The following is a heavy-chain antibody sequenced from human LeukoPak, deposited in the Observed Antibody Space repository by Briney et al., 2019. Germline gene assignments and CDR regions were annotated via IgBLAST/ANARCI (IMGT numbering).Heavy chain of an antibody. CDR3: AAIVNSGWYRYFDY. J-gene: IGHJ4*02. CDR2: ISAYNGNT. V-gene: IGHV1-18*01. D-gene: IGHD6-19*01. CDR1: GYTFTSYG. Sequence: ASVEVSCKASGYTFTSYGISWVRQAPGQGLEWMGWISAYNGNTNYAQKLQGRVTMTTDTSTSTAYMELRSLRSDDTAVYYCAAIVNSGWYRYFDYWGQGTLVTVSS.